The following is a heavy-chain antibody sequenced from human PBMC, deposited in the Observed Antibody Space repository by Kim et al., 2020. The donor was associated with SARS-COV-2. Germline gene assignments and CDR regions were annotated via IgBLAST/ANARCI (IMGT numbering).Heavy chain of an antibody. V-gene: IGHV3-33*01. J-gene: IGHJ6*02. D-gene: IGHD3-10*01. CDR1: GFTFSSYG. CDR3: ARAGGGSGSYYAFYYYGMDV. Sequence: GGSLRLSCAASGFTFSSYGMHWVRQAPGKGLEWVAVIWYDGSNKYYADSVKGRFTISRDNSKNTLYLQMNSLRAEDTAVYYCARAGGGSGSYYAFYYYGMDVWGQGTTVTVSS. CDR2: IWYDGSNK.